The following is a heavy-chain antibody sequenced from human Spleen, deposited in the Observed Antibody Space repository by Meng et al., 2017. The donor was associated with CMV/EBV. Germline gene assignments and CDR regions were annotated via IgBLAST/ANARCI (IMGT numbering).Heavy chain of an antibody. J-gene: IGHJ4*02. Sequence: ASVKVSCKASGYTFIGYYMQWVRQAPGQGLEWMGWINPNNGATKYALRFQGRVSMTRDTSISTAYMELNSLRSEDTAVYYCARGRPGEVVDYWGQGTLVTVSS. V-gene: IGHV1-2*02. CDR1: GYTFIGYY. D-gene: IGHD3-16*01. CDR3: ARGRPGEVVDY. CDR2: INPNNGAT.